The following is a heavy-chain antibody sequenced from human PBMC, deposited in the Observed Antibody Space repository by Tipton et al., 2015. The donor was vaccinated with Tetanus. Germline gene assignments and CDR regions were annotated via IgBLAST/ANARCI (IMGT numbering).Heavy chain of an antibody. Sequence: LRLSCTVSGGSVSSGSYYWSWIRQPPGKGLEWIGYIYYSGSTNYNPSLKSRVTISVDTSKNQFSLKLSSVTAADTGVYYCARPTKYCSGGSCYSHLDYWGQGTLVTVSS. V-gene: IGHV4-61*01. CDR1: GGSVSSGSYY. CDR3: ARPTKYCSGGSCYSHLDY. D-gene: IGHD2-15*01. CDR2: IYYSGST. J-gene: IGHJ4*02.